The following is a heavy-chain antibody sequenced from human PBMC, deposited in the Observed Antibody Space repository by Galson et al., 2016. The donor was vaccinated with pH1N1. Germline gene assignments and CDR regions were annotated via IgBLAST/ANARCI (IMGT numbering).Heavy chain of an antibody. V-gene: IGHV1-69*13. CDR2: ISPMFRTT. J-gene: IGHJ4*01. CDR3: ARDRGYCSSRSLGFDY. D-gene: IGHD2-2*03. Sequence: SVKVSCKAPGVTFSSYAINWVRQAPGQGLEWVGGISPMFRTTNHAHHFQGRLTITADESTTTAYMELKSLRSEDTAVYYCARDRGYCSSRSLGFDYWGHGTLVTVSS. CDR1: GVTFSSYA.